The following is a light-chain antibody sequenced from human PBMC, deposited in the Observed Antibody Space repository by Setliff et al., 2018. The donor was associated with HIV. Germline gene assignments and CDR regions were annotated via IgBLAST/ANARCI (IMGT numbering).Light chain of an antibody. CDR3: LLSYSGARV. Sequence: QAVVTQEPSLTVSPGGTVTLTCGSSSGTVTSSHRTYWFQQKSGQAPRTLIYDTDNKHSWTPARFSGSLLGGKGALTLSGAQPEDEAEYYCLLSYSGARVFGGGTKGTVL. J-gene: IGLJ3*02. CDR2: DTD. V-gene: IGLV7-46*01. CDR1: SGTVTSSHR.